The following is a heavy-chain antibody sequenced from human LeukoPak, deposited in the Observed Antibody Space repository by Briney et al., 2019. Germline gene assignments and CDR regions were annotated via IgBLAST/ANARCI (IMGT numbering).Heavy chain of an antibody. D-gene: IGHD4-23*01. J-gene: IGHJ3*02. CDR1: GFTFSTYE. V-gene: IGHV3-48*03. CDR3: AREGYGGTSDAFDI. CDR2: ISSSGSI. Sequence: GGSLRLSCATSGFTFSTYEMDWVRQAPGKGLEWVSYISSSGSIYYTDSVKGRFTISRDNAKNSLYLQMNSLIAEDTAIYYCAREGYGGTSDAFDIWGQGTMVTVSS.